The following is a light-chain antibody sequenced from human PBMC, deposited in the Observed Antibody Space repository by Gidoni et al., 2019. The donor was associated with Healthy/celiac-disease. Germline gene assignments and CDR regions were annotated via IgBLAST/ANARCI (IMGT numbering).Light chain of an antibody. Sequence: QSALTQPASVSGSPGQSITISCTGTSSDVGGYHYVSWYQQHPGKAPKLMSYEVSNRPSGVYNRFSGSKSGNTASLTISGLQAEDEADYYCSSYTSSSTPVFGGGTKLTVL. J-gene: IGLJ3*02. V-gene: IGLV2-14*01. CDR1: SSDVGGYHY. CDR2: EVS. CDR3: SSYTSSSTPV.